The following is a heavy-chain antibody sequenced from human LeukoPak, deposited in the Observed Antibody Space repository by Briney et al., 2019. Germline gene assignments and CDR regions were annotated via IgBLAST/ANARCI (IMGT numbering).Heavy chain of an antibody. J-gene: IGHJ3*02. CDR1: GGTFSSYA. V-gene: IGHV1-69*13. Sequence: GASVKVSCKASGGTFSSYAISWVRQAPGQGLEWMGGIIPIFGTANYAQKFQGRVTITADESTSTAYMELSSLRSEDTAVYYCARDRGILTGYYLDAFDIWGQGTMVTVSS. D-gene: IGHD3-9*01. CDR2: IIPIFGTA. CDR3: ARDRGILTGYYLDAFDI.